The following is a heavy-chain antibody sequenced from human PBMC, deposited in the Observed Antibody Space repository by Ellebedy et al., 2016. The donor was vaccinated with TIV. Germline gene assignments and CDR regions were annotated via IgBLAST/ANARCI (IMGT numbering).Heavy chain of an antibody. V-gene: IGHV4-34*01. CDR3: ARGREGGVYFDS. CDR2: INHSGST. Sequence: SETLSLTCAVYGGSFSGYYWSWIRQPPGKGLEWIGEINHSGSTNYNPSLKSRVTISVDTSKNQFTLKLSSVTAADTAVYYCARGREGGVYFDSWGQGTLVTVSS. J-gene: IGHJ4*02. D-gene: IGHD3-16*01. CDR1: GGSFSGYY.